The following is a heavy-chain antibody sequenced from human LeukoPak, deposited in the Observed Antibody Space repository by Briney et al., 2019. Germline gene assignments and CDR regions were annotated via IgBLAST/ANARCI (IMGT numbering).Heavy chain of an antibody. CDR3: AREDTGVAFDI. D-gene: IGHD2-8*01. Sequence: GGSLRLSCAASRFTFSSYEMSWVRQAPGKGLEWVSYISGSGIKHYADSVKGRFTISRDNAKHSLYLQMNSLRVEDTAVYYCAREDTGVAFDIWGKGATVTV. CDR2: ISGSGIK. CDR1: RFTFSSYE. V-gene: IGHV3-48*03. J-gene: IGHJ3*02.